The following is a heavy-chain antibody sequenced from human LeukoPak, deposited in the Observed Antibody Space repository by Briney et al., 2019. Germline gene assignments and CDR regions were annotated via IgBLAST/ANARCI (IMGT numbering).Heavy chain of an antibody. CDR3: ARDAGEYVGGSAGHFFDF. D-gene: IGHD1-26*01. J-gene: IGHJ4*02. V-gene: IGHV3-23*01. CDR1: GFTFSSYA. Sequence: GGSLRLSCAASGFTFSSYAMSWVRQAPGKGLEWVSAISGSGGSTYYADSVKGRFTISRDNSKNTLYLQMNSLRAEDTAVYYCARDAGEYVGGSAGHFFDFWGQGDLVIVSS. CDR2: ISGSGGST.